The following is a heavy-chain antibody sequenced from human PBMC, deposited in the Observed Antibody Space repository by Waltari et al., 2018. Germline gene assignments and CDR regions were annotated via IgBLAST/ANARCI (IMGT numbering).Heavy chain of an antibody. CDR2: ISYDGTTK. J-gene: IGHJ4*02. Sequence: QLQLVESGGGVVQPGRSLRLSCAASGLTFRSYAIHWVRQAPGKGPEWVAVISYDGTTKYYADSVKGRFTISRDNSKNTLFLQMNSLRVDDTAVYYCATGRTGSGWFAAFFDYCGQGTLVTVSS. CDR3: ATGRTGSGWFAAFFDY. V-gene: IGHV3-30*01. D-gene: IGHD6-19*01. CDR1: GLTFRSYA.